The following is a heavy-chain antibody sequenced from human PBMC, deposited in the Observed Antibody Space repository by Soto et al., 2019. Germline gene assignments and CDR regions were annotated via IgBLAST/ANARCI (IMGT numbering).Heavy chain of an antibody. CDR1: GFTFSSYS. V-gene: IGHV3-48*01. CDR2: ISSSSSTI. CDR3: ARDSRPFVRGAPFDY. J-gene: IGHJ4*02. Sequence: GALRLSCAASGFTFSSYSMNWVRQAPGKGLEWVSYISSSSSTIYYADSVKGRFTISRDNAKNSLYLQMNSLRAEDTAVYYCARDSRPFVRGAPFDYWGQGTLVTVSS. D-gene: IGHD3-10*01.